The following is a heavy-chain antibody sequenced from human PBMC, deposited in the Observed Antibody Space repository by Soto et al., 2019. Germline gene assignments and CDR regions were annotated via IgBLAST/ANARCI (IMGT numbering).Heavy chain of an antibody. CDR3: ARDSRGYSYGYDH. J-gene: IGHJ5*02. V-gene: IGHV4-31*03. CDR2: IYYSGST. CDR1: GGSISSGGYY. D-gene: IGHD5-18*01. Sequence: QVQLQESGPGLVKPSQTLSLTCTVSGGSISSGGYYWSWIRQHPGKGLEWIGYIYYSGSTYYNPSLKSRVTTSVDTSKNQFSLKLSSVTAADTAVYYCARDSRGYSYGYDHWGQGTLVTVSS.